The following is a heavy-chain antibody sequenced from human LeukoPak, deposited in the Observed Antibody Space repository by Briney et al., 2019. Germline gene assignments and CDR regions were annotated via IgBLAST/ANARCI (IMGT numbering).Heavy chain of an antibody. Sequence: GGSLRLSCAVSGFTFSSYDMSWVRQAPGKGLEWVSGISGSGGSTYYADSVKGRFTISRDTSKNALYLQMNSLRAEDTAVYYCAKVPVKQLVRLGYYYMDVWGKGTTVTISS. CDR2: ISGSGGST. CDR1: GFTFSSYD. V-gene: IGHV3-23*01. J-gene: IGHJ6*03. D-gene: IGHD6-13*01. CDR3: AKVPVKQLVRLGYYYMDV.